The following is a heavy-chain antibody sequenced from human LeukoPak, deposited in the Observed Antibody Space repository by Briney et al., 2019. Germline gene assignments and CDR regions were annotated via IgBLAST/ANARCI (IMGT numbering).Heavy chain of an antibody. CDR2: ISGNGDGR. CDR1: GFTSSNYA. D-gene: IGHD1-26*01. J-gene: IGHJ4*02. Sequence: GGSLRLSCAASGFTSSNYAMGWVRQAPGKGLEWVATISGNGDGRYYADSVKGRFTISRDNSKNTLYLQMNSLRAEDTAVYYCAKESGISEFDYWGQGTLVTVSS. CDR3: AKESGISEFDY. V-gene: IGHV3-23*01.